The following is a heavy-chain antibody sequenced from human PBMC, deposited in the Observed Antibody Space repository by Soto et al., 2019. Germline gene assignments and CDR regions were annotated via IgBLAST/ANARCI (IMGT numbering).Heavy chain of an antibody. J-gene: IGHJ5*02. CDR1: GYTFTSYD. Sequence: ASVKVSCKASGYTFTSYDINWVRQATGQGLEYLGWMNPNSGNTGYVQKFQGRVTTTRDTSISTAYMELSSLRSEDSAVYFCARGIKYGAYSRWFDPWGQGTLVTVSS. D-gene: IGHD4-17*01. V-gene: IGHV1-8*01. CDR3: ARGIKYGAYSRWFDP. CDR2: MNPNSGNT.